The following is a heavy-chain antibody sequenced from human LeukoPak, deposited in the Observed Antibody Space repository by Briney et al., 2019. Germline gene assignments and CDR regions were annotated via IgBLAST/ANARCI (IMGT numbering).Heavy chain of an antibody. CDR3: AKLRGYSYGYDY. CDR1: GFTFSSYA. CDR2: ISGSGGST. D-gene: IGHD5-18*01. V-gene: IGHV3-23*01. J-gene: IGHJ4*02. Sequence: GGSLRLSCAASGFTFSSYAMSWVRQAPGKGLEWVSAISGSGGSTYYADSVKGRFTISRGNSKNTLYLQMNSLRAEDTAVYYCAKLRGYSYGYDYWGQGTLVTVSS.